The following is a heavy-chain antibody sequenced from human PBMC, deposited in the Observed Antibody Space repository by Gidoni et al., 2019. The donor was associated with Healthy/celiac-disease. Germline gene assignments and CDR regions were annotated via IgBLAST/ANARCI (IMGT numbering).Heavy chain of an antibody. CDR3: ASVYSSSWYEGDYYGMDV. V-gene: IGHV4-4*02. CDR1: GGSISSSNW. CDR2: IYHSGST. J-gene: IGHJ6*02. Sequence: QVQLQESGPGLVKPSGTLSLTCAVSGGSISSSNWWSWVRQPPGKGLEWIGEIYHSGSTNYNPSLKSRVTISVDKSKNHFSLKLSSVTAADTAVYYCASVYSSSWYEGDYYGMDVWGQGTTVTVSS. D-gene: IGHD6-13*01.